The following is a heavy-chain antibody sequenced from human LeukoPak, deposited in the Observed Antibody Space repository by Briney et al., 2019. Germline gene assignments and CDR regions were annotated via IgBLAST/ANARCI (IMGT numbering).Heavy chain of an antibody. D-gene: IGHD3-9*01. Sequence: PGGSLRLSCAASGFTFSSYAMHWVRQAPGKGLEWVAVISYDGSNKYYADSVKGRFTISRDNAKNSLYLQMNSLRAEDTAVYYCARMYDILTGGFDYWGQGTLVTVSS. J-gene: IGHJ4*02. V-gene: IGHV3-30*04. CDR1: GFTFSSYA. CDR2: ISYDGSNK. CDR3: ARMYDILTGGFDY.